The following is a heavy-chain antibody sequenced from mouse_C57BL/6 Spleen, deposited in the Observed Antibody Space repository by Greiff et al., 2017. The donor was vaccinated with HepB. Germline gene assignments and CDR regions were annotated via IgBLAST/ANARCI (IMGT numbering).Heavy chain of an antibody. J-gene: IGHJ1*03. CDR1: GYTFTSYW. CDR2: IDPNSGGT. Sequence: QVHVKQPGAELVKPGASVKLSCKASGYTFTSYWMHWVKQRPGRGLEWIGRIDPNSGGTKYNEKFKSKATLTVDKPSSTAYMQLSSLTSEDSAVYYCARWTTVVARYFDVWGTGTTVTVSS. D-gene: IGHD1-1*01. CDR3: ARWTTVVARYFDV. V-gene: IGHV1-72*01.